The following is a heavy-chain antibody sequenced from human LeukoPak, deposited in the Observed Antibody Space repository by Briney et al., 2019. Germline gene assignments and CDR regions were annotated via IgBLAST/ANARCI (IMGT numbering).Heavy chain of an antibody. Sequence: GRSLRLSCAASGFTFSSYGMHWVRQAPGKGLEWVAVISYDGSNEYYADSVKGRFTISRDNSKNTLYLQMNSLRAEDTAVYYCAKVGNDYYYGMDVWGQGTTVTVSS. CDR3: AKVGNDYYYGMDV. D-gene: IGHD7-27*01. CDR1: GFTFSSYG. CDR2: ISYDGSNE. J-gene: IGHJ6*02. V-gene: IGHV3-30*18.